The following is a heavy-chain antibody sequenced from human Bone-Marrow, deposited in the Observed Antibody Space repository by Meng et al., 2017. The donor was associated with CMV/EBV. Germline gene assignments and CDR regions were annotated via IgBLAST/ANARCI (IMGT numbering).Heavy chain of an antibody. CDR3: ARRSRYGSGWYVDY. Sequence: SETLSLTCAVYGESFSDHYWTWIRQPPEKGLEWIAEISDSGSTNYNPSLKSRAIISVDTSKNQFSLKVTSVTAADTAVYYCARRSRYGSGWYVDYWGQGTLVTVSS. CDR2: ISDSGST. D-gene: IGHD6-19*01. J-gene: IGHJ4*02. CDR1: GESFSDHY. V-gene: IGHV4-34*01.